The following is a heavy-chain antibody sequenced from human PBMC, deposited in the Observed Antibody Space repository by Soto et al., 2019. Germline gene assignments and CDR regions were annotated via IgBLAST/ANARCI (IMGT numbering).Heavy chain of an antibody. CDR1: GGTFSSYA. CDR3: ARDCPPTVTHYYYYGMDV. D-gene: IGHD4-17*01. V-gene: IGHV1-69*13. J-gene: IGHJ6*02. CDR2: IIPIFGTA. Sequence: GASVKVSCKASGGTFSSYAISRVRQAPGQGLEWMGGIIPIFGTANYAQKFQGRVTITADESTSTAYMELSSLRSEDTAVYYCARDCPPTVTHYYYYGMDVWGQGTTVTVSS.